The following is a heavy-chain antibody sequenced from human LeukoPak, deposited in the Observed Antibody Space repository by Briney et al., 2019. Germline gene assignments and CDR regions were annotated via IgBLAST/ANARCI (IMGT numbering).Heavy chain of an antibody. CDR1: GFTFSSYS. D-gene: IGHD6-13*01. V-gene: IGHV3-21*01. CDR3: ARDHVGIAAAGTTLYNWFDP. Sequence: GGSLRLSCAASGFTFSSYSMNWVRQAPGKGLEWVSSISSSSSYIYYADSVKGRFTISRDNAKNSLYLQMNSLRAEDTAVYYCARDHVGIAAAGTTLYNWFDPWGQGTLVTVSS. CDR2: ISSSSSYI. J-gene: IGHJ5*02.